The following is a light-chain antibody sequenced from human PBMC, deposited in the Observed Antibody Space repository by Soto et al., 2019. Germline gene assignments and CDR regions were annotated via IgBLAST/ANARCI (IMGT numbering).Light chain of an antibody. J-gene: IGKJ5*01. CDR3: QQHETLIT. V-gene: IGKV3-20*01. CDR2: GAF. CDR1: QSLSSSS. Sequence: GERVTLSCRASQSLSSSSFAWYQHKPGQGPRLLIYGAFTRATGIPDRFSGSGSGTDFTLTSSRPEPEDFAVYHCQQHETLITFGQGTRLEIK.